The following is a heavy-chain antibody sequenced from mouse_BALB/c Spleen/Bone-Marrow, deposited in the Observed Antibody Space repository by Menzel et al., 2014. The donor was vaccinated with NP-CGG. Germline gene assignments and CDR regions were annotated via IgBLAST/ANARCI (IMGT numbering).Heavy chain of an antibody. CDR3: EREDYGSGFAY. J-gene: IGHJ3*01. D-gene: IGHD1-1*01. CDR1: GYAFTSYN. Sequence: EVQLQQSGPELVKPGASAKVSCKASGYAFTSYNLYWVKQSHGKSLEWIGYIDPCNGGTSYNQKFKGKATLTVDKSSGTAYMHLNSLTSEDSAVYYCEREDYGSGFAYWGQGTLVTVSA. V-gene: IGHV1S135*01. CDR2: IDPCNGGT.